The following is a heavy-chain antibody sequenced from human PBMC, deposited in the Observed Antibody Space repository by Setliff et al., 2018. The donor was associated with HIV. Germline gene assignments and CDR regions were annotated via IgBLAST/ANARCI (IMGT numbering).Heavy chain of an antibody. J-gene: IGHJ6*02. D-gene: IGHD3-3*01. CDR1: GVAFSSYA. Sequence: GGSLRLSCAASGVAFSSYAMSWVRQAPGKGLEWVSVISSSGGNTHYADSVKGRFTISRDNSKNTLYLQMNSLRAEDTAVYYCATFPITIFGVVGVRDVWGQGTTVTVSS. CDR3: ATFPITIFGVVGVRDV. CDR2: ISSSGGNT. V-gene: IGHV3-23*01.